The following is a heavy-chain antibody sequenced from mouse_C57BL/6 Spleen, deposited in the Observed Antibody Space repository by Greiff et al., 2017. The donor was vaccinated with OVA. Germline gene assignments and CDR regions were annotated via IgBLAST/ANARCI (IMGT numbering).Heavy chain of an antibody. D-gene: IGHD1-1*01. CDR3: AHGSSYEGAMDY. J-gene: IGHJ4*01. V-gene: IGHV1-7*01. Sequence: VQLQQPGAELAKPGASVKLSCKASGYTFTSYWMHWVKQRPGQGLEWIGYINPSSGYTNYNQKFKDKATLTADKSSSTAYMQLSSLTYEDSAVYYCAHGSSYEGAMDYWGQGTSVTVSS. CDR2: INPSSGYT. CDR1: GYTFTSYW.